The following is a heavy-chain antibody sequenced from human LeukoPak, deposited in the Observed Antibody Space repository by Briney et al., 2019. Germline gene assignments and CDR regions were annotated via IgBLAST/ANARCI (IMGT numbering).Heavy chain of an antibody. CDR2: ISSSSSYI. D-gene: IGHD6-19*01. CDR3: ARDLAPSVGGWYGSWFDP. Sequence: PGGSLRLSCAASGFTFRNYGMHWVRQAPGKGLEWVSSISSSSSYIYYADSVKGRFTISRDNAKNSLYLQMNSLRAEDTAVYYCARDLAPSVGGWYGSWFDPWGQGTLVTVSS. CDR1: GFTFRNYG. V-gene: IGHV3-21*01. J-gene: IGHJ5*02.